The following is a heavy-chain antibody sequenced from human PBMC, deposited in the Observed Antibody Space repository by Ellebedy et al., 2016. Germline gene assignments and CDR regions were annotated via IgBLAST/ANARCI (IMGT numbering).Heavy chain of an antibody. CDR3: AKEREGYCHGGGCYSVYYYYGIDV. V-gene: IGHV3-30*18. CDR1: GFSFKSHG. CDR2: ISYDGTNK. Sequence: GGSLRLSXAASGFSFKSHGMHWVRQTPGEGLESVAVISYDGTNKYYPDSVKGRFTISRDNSRDTLYLQMNSLRVDDTAVYYCAKEREGYCHGGGCYSVYYYYGIDVWGQGTTVTVSS. J-gene: IGHJ6*02. D-gene: IGHD2-15*01.